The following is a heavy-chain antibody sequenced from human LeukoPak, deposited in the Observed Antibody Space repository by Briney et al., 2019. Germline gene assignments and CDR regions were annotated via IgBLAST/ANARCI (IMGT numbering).Heavy chain of an antibody. D-gene: IGHD3-10*01. V-gene: IGHV1-18*04. Sequence: ASVKVSCKASGYTFTSYGISWVRQAPGQGLEWMGWISAYNGNTNYAQKPQGRVTMTTDTSTSTAYMELRSLRSDDTAVYYCVRDYYGSAYYYYGMDVWGKGTTVTVSS. J-gene: IGHJ6*04. CDR2: ISAYNGNT. CDR1: GYTFTSYG. CDR3: VRDYYGSAYYYYGMDV.